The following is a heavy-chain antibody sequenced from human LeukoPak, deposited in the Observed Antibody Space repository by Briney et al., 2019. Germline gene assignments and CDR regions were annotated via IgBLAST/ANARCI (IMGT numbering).Heavy chain of an antibody. Sequence: PSETLSLTCTVSGGSISSYYWSWIRQPPGKGLEWIGYIYYNGSTNYNPSLKSRVTISVDTSKNQFSLKLSSVTAADTAVYYCARGAGDSGYDFFDYWGQGTLVTVSS. D-gene: IGHD5-12*01. CDR1: GGSISSYY. CDR2: IYYNGST. J-gene: IGHJ4*02. V-gene: IGHV4-59*01. CDR3: ARGAGDSGYDFFDY.